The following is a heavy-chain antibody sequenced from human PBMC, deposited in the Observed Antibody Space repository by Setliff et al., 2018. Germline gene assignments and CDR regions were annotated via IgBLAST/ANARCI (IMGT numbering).Heavy chain of an antibody. D-gene: IGHD3-22*01. J-gene: IGHJ3*02. CDR3: ARGFYYYGSSRWDVFDI. V-gene: IGHV1-69*05. CDR2: TIPIFGTA. Sequence: SVKVSCKASGGTFSSYGISWVRQAPGQGLEWMGGTIPIFGTANYAHKFQGRVTIITDESTSTAYMELSSLRSEDTAVYYCARGFYYYGSSRWDVFDIWGQGTMVTVSS. CDR1: GGTFSSYG.